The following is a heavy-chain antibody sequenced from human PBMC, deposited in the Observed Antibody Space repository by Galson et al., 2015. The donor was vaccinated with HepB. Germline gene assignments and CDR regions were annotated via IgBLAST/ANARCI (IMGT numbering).Heavy chain of an antibody. CDR1: GFTFSSYA. D-gene: IGHD2-15*01. CDR2: ITGSGGST. Sequence: SLRLSCAASGFTFSSYAIYWVRQAPGKGLEWVSGITGSGGSTYYADSVKGRFTISRDNSMNTLYLQMNTLRAEDTAVYYCAKNKGGLRRYCSGGGCYSSLTAVYGMDGWGQGTTVTVSS. CDR3: AKNKGGLRRYCSGGGCYSSLTAVYGMDG. V-gene: IGHV3-23*01. J-gene: IGHJ6*02.